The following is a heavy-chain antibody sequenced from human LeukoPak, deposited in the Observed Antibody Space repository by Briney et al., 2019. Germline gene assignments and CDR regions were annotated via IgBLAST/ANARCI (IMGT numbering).Heavy chain of an antibody. CDR3: ALDAGISLDAFDI. Sequence: ETSETLSLTCTVSGYSISSGYYWGWIRQPPGKGLEWIGSIYYSGSTYYNPSLKSRVTISVDTSKNQFSLHLNSVTPEDTAVYYRALDAGISLDAFDIWGPGTMVTVSS. J-gene: IGHJ3*02. V-gene: IGHV4-38-2*02. D-gene: IGHD1-26*01. CDR1: GYSISSGYY. CDR2: IYYSGST.